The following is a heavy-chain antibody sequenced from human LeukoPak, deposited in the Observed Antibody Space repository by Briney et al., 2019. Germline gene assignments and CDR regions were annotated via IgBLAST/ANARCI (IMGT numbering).Heavy chain of an antibody. D-gene: IGHD5-18*01. J-gene: IGHJ4*02. CDR1: GGSVSNSLYY. CDR2: IYYNGDT. CDR3: ARVLRAASWRSYDY. V-gene: IGHV4-61*01. Sequence: SETLSLTCTVSGGSVSNSLYYWGWIRQPPGKGLEWIGYIYYNGDTNYNPSLKSRVIISIDTSSNQFSLRLNSMTAADTAVYYCARVLRAASWRSYDYWGQGSLVTVSS.